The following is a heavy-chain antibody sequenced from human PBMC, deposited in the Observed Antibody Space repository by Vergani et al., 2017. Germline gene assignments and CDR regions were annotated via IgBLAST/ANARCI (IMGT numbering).Heavy chain of an antibody. CDR2: SGSGGST. Sequence: EVQLVESGGGLIQPGGSLRLSCAASGFTVSSNYMSWVRQAPGKGLEWVSAISGSGGSTYYADAVKGRFTIARDNSKNSLYLQMNSLRAEDTAVYYCARGRYSSSWNNWFDPWGQGTLVTVSS. V-gene: IGHV3-53*01. CDR3: ARGRYSSSWNNWFDP. CDR1: GFTVSSNY. J-gene: IGHJ5*02. D-gene: IGHD6-13*01.